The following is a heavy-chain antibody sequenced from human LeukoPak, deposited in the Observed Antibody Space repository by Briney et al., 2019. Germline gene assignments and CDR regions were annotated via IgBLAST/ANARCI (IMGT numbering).Heavy chain of an antibody. V-gene: IGHV1-69*13. J-gene: IGHJ6*03. CDR2: IIPIFGTA. Sequence: SVKVSCKASGGTFSSYAISWVRQAPGQGLEWMGGIIPIFGTANYAQKFQGRVTITADESTSTAYMELSSLRSEDTAVYYCARVARPDHYYYYMDVWGKGTTVTISS. CDR3: ARVARPDHYYYYMDV. CDR1: GGTFSSYA.